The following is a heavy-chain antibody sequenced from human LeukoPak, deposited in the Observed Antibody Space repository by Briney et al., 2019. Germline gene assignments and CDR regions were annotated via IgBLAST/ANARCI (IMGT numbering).Heavy chain of an antibody. J-gene: IGHJ3*02. D-gene: IGHD1-26*01. V-gene: IGHV1-18*01. CDR2: ISTYNGHT. Sequence: ASVKVSCKASGYTFTNYVINWVRQAPGQGLEWMGWISTYNGHTNYAQKLQGRVTMTTDTSTSTAYMEMRSLRSDDTAVYYCARGGRWELPRPYAFDIWGQETMVTVSS. CDR1: GYTFTNYV. CDR3: ARGGRWELPRPYAFDI.